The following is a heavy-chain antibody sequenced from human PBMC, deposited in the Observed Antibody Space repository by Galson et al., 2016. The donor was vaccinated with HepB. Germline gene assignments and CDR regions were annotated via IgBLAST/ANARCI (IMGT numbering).Heavy chain of an antibody. CDR1: GGSISSHY. CDR2: IYYSGSA. CDR3: ARVSTVIDAFDI. J-gene: IGHJ3*02. V-gene: IGHV4-59*11. D-gene: IGHD4-17*01. Sequence: ETLSLTCTVSGGSISSHYWSWIRQPPGKGLEWIGYIYYSGSANYNPSIKSRVNISVDTSKNKFSLKLSSVTAADTAVYYCARVSTVIDAFDIWGQGTMVTVSS.